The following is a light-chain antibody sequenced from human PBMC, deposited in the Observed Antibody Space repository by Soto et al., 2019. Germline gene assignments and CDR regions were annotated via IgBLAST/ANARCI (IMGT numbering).Light chain of an antibody. Sequence: IQVTQAPGSRSVELGGMVRITCRASEAIRSALGWYQQKPGKAPKLLIYAASSLQSGVPSRFSGSGSGTDFTLTISSLQPEDFATYYCQQSYSTPQTFGQGTKVDIK. V-gene: IGKV1-39*01. CDR3: QQSYSTPQT. CDR1: EAIRSA. J-gene: IGKJ1*01. CDR2: AAS.